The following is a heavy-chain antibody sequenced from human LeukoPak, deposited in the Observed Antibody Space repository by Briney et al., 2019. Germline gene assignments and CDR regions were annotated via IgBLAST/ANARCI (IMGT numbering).Heavy chain of an antibody. CDR1: GFTFSSYE. D-gene: IGHD5-24*01. V-gene: IGHV3-48*03. J-gene: IGHJ6*02. CDR3: AREERSRDGYNPNVSGMDV. CDR2: ISSSGSTI. Sequence: NPGGSLRLSCAASGFTFSSYEMNWVRQAPGKGLEWVSYISSSGSTIYYADSVKGRFTISRDNAKNSLYLQMNSLRAEDTAVYYCAREERSRDGYNPNVSGMDVWGQGTTVTVSS.